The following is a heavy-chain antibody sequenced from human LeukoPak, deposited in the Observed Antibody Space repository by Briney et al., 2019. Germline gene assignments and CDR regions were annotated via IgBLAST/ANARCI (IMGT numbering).Heavy chain of an antibody. Sequence: ASVKVSCKVSGNTLTELSMHWVRQAPGKGLEWMGGFDPEDGEAIYAQKFQGRVTMTEDTSTDTTYMELNSLKSEDTAVHYCAAGGVYDLLDYWGQGTLVTVSS. CDR1: GNTLTELS. CDR3: AAGGVYDLLDY. CDR2: FDPEDGEA. V-gene: IGHV1-24*01. J-gene: IGHJ4*02. D-gene: IGHD2/OR15-2a*01.